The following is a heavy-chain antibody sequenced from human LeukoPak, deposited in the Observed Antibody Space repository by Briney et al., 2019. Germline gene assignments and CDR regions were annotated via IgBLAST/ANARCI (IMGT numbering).Heavy chain of an antibody. Sequence: NPSETLSLTCTVSGGSISSSSYYWGWIRQPPGKGLEWIGSIYYSGSTYYNPSLKSRVTISVDTSKNQFSLKLSSVTAADTAVYYCARDTIAAAAPYWYFDLWGRGTLVTVSS. CDR1: GGSISSSSYY. V-gene: IGHV4-39*02. D-gene: IGHD6-13*01. CDR2: IYYSGST. CDR3: ARDTIAAAAPYWYFDL. J-gene: IGHJ2*01.